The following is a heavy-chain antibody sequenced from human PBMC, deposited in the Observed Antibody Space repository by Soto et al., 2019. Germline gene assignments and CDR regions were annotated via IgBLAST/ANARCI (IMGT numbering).Heavy chain of an antibody. Sequence: SETLSLTCGVSGGSISSGVYSWSWIRQPPGKGLEWIGYIYHSGSILYNPSLKSRVTISLDRSENQFSLKLRSVTAADTAVYYCAREKGYCSGGTCHDTMTTATTRYFDYWGQGTLVTVSS. V-gene: IGHV4-30-2*01. CDR2: IYHSGSI. J-gene: IGHJ4*02. D-gene: IGHD2-15*01. CDR1: GGSISSGVYS. CDR3: AREKGYCSGGTCHDTMTTATTRYFDY.